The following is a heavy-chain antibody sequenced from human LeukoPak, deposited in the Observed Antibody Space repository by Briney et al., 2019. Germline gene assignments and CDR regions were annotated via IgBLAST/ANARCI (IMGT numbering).Heavy chain of an antibody. V-gene: IGHV3-7*05. CDR1: GFTFSSHW. J-gene: IGHJ4*02. CDR3: AIDFGPHDY. CDR2: IKQDGSEK. D-gene: IGHD3-10*01. Sequence: GGSLRLSCAASGFTFSSHWMSWVRQAPGKGVEWVANIKQDGSEKYYVDSVGGRFTISRDNAKTSLSLQMNSLRAEDTALYFCAIDFGPHDYWGQGTLVTVSS.